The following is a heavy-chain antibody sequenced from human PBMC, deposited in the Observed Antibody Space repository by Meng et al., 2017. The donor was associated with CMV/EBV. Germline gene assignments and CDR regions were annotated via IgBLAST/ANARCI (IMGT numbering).Heavy chain of an antibody. D-gene: IGHD3-9*01. CDR2: IRYDANTK. CDR3: AKESSTTTSEAGGTYDIFDS. J-gene: IGHJ5*01. Sequence: GESLKISCAASGFTFRTYGMHLVRQAPGKGLEWVAFIRYDANTKWYADSVKGRFTISRDNSRNILYLQMSSLRTDDTAVYYCAKESSTTTSEAGGTYDIFDSWGQGALVTVSS. V-gene: IGHV3-30*02. CDR1: GFTFRTYG.